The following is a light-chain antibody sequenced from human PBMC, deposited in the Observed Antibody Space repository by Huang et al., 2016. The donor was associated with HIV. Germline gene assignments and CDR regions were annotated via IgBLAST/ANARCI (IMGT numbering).Light chain of an antibody. V-gene: IGKV3-20*01. J-gene: IGKJ1*01. CDR3: QQYDSSPWT. Sequence: EIVLTQSPGTLSLSTGERATLSCRASQSVSSSYLAWYQQKPGQAPRRLFYGASSRATGIPDRVSGSGSGTDFTLTISRLEPEDFAVYYCQQYDSSPWTFGQGTKVEIK. CDR1: QSVSSSY. CDR2: GAS.